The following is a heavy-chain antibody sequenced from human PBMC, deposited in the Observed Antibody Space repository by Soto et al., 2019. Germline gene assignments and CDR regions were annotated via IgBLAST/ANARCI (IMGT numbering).Heavy chain of an antibody. Sequence: QVQLVQYGAEVRKPGASVKVSCKASGYTFTSYDIHWVRQATGQGLEWMGCMNPNNGNTGYAQKFQGRVTMTRNTSISTAYMELSSLRSDDTAAYYCARAFSTSWRDAFDIWGPGTMVTVSS. D-gene: IGHD2-2*01. CDR2: MNPNNGNT. CDR3: ARAFSTSWRDAFDI. V-gene: IGHV1-8*01. J-gene: IGHJ3*02. CDR1: GYTFTSYD.